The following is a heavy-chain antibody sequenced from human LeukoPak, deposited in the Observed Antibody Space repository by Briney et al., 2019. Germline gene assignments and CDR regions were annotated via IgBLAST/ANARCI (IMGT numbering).Heavy chain of an antibody. J-gene: IGHJ4*02. V-gene: IGHV3-30-3*01. CDR3: ARESELFDWLIDY. D-gene: IGHD3-9*01. Sequence: GGSLRLSCAASGFTFSSYAMHWVRQAPGKGLEWVAVISYNGSNKYYADSVKGRFTISRDNSKNTLYLQMNSLRAEDTAVYYCARESELFDWLIDYWGQGTLVTVSS. CDR2: ISYNGSNK. CDR1: GFTFSSYA.